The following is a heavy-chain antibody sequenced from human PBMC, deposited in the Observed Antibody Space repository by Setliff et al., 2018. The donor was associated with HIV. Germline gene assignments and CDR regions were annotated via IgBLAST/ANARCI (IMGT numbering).Heavy chain of an antibody. CDR2: NYHSGST. Sequence: SETLSLTCTVSGYSISSGYYWGWIRQPPGKGLEWIGSNYHSGSTYYNPSLKSRVTISVDTSKNQFSLKLSSVTAADTAVYYCARDCSPYSSSWYNWFDPWGQGTLVTVSS. D-gene: IGHD6-13*01. CDR1: GYSISSGYY. CDR3: ARDCSPYSSSWYNWFDP. J-gene: IGHJ5*02. V-gene: IGHV4-38-2*02.